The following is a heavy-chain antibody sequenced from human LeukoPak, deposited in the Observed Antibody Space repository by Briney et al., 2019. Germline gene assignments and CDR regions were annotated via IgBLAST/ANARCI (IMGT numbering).Heavy chain of an antibody. CDR2: IYSGGST. V-gene: IGHV3-53*01. J-gene: IGHJ2*01. CDR3: ARDGGYGSYVSPSNWYFDL. CDR1: GFTVSKNY. Sequence: PGGSLRLSCAASGFTVSKNYMNWVRQAPGPGLEWVSVIYSGGSTDYADSVKGRFTISRDNSKNTLYLQMNNLRAEDTAVYDCARDGGYGSYVSPSNWYFDLWGRGTLVTVSS. D-gene: IGHD1-26*01.